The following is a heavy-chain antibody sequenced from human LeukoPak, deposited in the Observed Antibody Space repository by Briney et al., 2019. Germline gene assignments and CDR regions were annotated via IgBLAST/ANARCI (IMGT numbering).Heavy chain of an antibody. CDR3: TRLAATGTGAFDI. CDR2: IRNKTYSYAT. J-gene: IGHJ3*02. Sequence: GGSLRLSCAASGLTFSDSTIHWVRQASGKGLEWVGRIRNKTYSYATAYGASLKGRFTISRDDSRNTAYLQMNSLKTEDTALYFCTRLAATGTGAFDIWGQGTMVTVSS. V-gene: IGHV3-73*01. CDR1: GLTFSDST. D-gene: IGHD6-13*01.